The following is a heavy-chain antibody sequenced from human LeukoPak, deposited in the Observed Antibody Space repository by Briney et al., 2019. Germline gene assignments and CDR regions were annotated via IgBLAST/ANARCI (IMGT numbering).Heavy chain of an antibody. Sequence: PSETLSLTCTVSGGSTSSYYWSWIRQPPGKGLEWIGYIYYSGSTNYNPSLKSRVTISVDTSKNQFSLKLSSVTAADTAVYYCAREEDGSSWYRDAFDIWGQGTMVTVSS. CDR1: GGSTSSYY. CDR3: AREEDGSSWYRDAFDI. J-gene: IGHJ3*02. V-gene: IGHV4-59*01. D-gene: IGHD6-13*01. CDR2: IYYSGST.